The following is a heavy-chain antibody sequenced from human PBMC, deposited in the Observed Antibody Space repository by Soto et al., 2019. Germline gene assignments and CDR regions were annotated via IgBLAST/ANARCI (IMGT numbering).Heavy chain of an antibody. CDR2: IDHSGST. V-gene: IGHV4-30-2*01. Sequence: PSETLSLTCAVSGGSISSGDYSWSWIRQPPGKGLEWIGYIDHSGSTHYNPSLKSRVSISVGXSXXXFXLXXXSGTAADTAVYYCTTSSSGWPNWFDPWGQGTLVTVSS. CDR1: GGSISSGDYS. D-gene: IGHD6-19*01. J-gene: IGHJ5*02. CDR3: TTSSSGWPNWFDP.